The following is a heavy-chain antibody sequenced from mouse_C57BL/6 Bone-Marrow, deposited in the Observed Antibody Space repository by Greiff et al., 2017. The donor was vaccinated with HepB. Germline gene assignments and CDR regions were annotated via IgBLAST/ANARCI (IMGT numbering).Heavy chain of an antibody. V-gene: IGHV1-18*01. Sequence: VQLQQSGPELVKPGASVKIPCKASGYTFTDYNMDWVKQSHGKSLEWIGDINPNNGGTIYNQKFKGKATLTVDNSSSTAYMELRSLTSEDTAVYYCARSHYYYGSSPYYFDYWGQGTTLTVSS. CDR2: INPNNGGT. D-gene: IGHD1-1*01. J-gene: IGHJ2*01. CDR3: ARSHYYYGSSPYYFDY. CDR1: GYTFTDYN.